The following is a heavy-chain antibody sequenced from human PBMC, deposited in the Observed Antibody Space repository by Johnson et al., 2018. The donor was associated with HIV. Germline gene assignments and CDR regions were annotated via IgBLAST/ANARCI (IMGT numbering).Heavy chain of an antibody. CDR1: GFTFSNAW. CDR3: TTDSPIRSFDI. Sequence: VQLVESGGGVVQPGRSLTLSCVGSGFTFSNAWMNWVRQAPGKGLEWVGRIKSKTDGGTTDYAAPVKGRFTISRDDSKNTLYLQMNSLKTEDTAVYYCTTDSPIRSFDIWGQGTMVTVSS. J-gene: IGHJ3*02. V-gene: IGHV3-15*01. D-gene: IGHD3-3*02. CDR2: IKSKTDGGTT.